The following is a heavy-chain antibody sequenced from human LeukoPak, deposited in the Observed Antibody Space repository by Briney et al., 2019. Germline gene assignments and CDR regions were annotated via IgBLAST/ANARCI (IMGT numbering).Heavy chain of an antibody. J-gene: IGHJ4*02. Sequence: PGGSLRLSCAASGYSVTTNYMTWVRQAPGKGLEWVSLLYASGFTQYADSVKGRSTISRDSSKNTLYLQMDNLRMEDTAVYYCARFASSVSSHPVDYWGQGTLVTVSS. CDR1: GYSVTTNY. V-gene: IGHV3-66*01. CDR2: LYASGFT. D-gene: IGHD3-22*01. CDR3: ARFASSVSSHPVDY.